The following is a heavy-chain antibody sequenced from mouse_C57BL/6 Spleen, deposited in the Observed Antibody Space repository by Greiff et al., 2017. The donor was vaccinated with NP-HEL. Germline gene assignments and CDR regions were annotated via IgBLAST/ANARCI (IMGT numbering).Heavy chain of an antibody. CDR2: ISSGSSTI. Sequence: EVKVVESGGGLVKPGGSLKLSCAASGFTFSDYGMHWVRQAPEKGLEWVAYISSGSSTIYYADTVKGRFTLSRDNAKNTLFLQMTSLRSEDTAMYYCARPYYDYDPFAYWGQGTLVTVSA. CDR1: GFTFSDYG. V-gene: IGHV5-17*01. D-gene: IGHD2-4*01. J-gene: IGHJ3*01. CDR3: ARPYYDYDPFAY.